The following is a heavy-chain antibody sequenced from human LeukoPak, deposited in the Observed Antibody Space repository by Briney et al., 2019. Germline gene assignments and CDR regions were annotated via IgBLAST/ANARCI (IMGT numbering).Heavy chain of an antibody. CDR1: GGSISSYY. CDR3: ARHDQWLVPDY. D-gene: IGHD6-19*01. J-gene: IGHJ4*02. V-gene: IGHV4-59*01. CDR2: IYYSGST. Sequence: SETLSLTCTVSGGSISSYYWSWIRQPPGKGLEWIGYIYYSGSTNYNPSLKSRVTISVDTSKNQFSLKLSSVTAADTAVYYCARHDQWLVPDYWGQGTLVTVSS.